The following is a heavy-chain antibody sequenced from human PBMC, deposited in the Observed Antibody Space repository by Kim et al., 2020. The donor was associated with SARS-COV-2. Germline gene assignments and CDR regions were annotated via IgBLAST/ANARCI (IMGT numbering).Heavy chain of an antibody. CDR1: GFTFDDYA. J-gene: IGHJ4*02. CDR3: AKDFLGYGDRNYFDY. Sequence: GGSLRLSCAASGFTFDDYAMHWVRQAPGKGLEWVSGISWNSGSIGYADSVKGRFTISRDNAKNSLYLQMNSLRAEDTALYYCAKDFLGYGDRNYFDYWGQGTLVTVSP. D-gene: IGHD4-17*01. V-gene: IGHV3-9*01. CDR2: ISWNSGSI.